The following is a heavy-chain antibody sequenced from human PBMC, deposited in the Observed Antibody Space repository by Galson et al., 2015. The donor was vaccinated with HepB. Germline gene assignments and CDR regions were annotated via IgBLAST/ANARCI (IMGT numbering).Heavy chain of an antibody. D-gene: IGHD2-2*01. CDR2: ISYDGSLE. J-gene: IGHJ4*02. CDR1: GCTFNRYH. V-gene: IGHV3-30-3*01. Sequence: SLRLSWAASGCTFNRYHMHWVRQAPGKGLEWVAVISYDGSLEDYTNSVKGRFTISRDNSKNMLYLQMNSLRAEDTAAYHCARVQEGYCSTTNCRTFDYWGQGTLVTVSS. CDR3: ARVQEGYCSTTNCRTFDY.